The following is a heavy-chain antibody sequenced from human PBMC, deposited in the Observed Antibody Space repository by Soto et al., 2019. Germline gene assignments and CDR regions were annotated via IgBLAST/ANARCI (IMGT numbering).Heavy chain of an antibody. CDR2: IYYSGST. CDR1: GFSISSSSSY. V-gene: IGHV4-39*01. Sequence: SETLSLTCTVSGFSISSSSSYWGWIRQPPGKGLEWIGSIYYSGSTYYNTSLESRATISVGTCKNEFSLKLTSVTAADTAVYYCGGLVAGYYGDCWGQGTLVTVSS. CDR3: GGLVAGYYGDC. D-gene: IGHD6-19*01. J-gene: IGHJ4*02.